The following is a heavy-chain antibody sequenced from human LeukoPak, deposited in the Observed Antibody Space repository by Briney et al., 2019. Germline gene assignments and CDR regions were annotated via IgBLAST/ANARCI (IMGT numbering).Heavy chain of an antibody. CDR1: GYTFTGYY. J-gene: IGHJ3*02. D-gene: IGHD3-10*01. V-gene: IGHV1-2*02. CDR2: INPNSGGT. CDR3: ARGRPSPVIRITMVRQDAFDI. Sequence: ASVKVSCKASGYTFTGYYMHWVRQAPGQGLEWMGWINPNSGGTNYAQKFQGRVTMTRDTSISKAYMELSRLRSDDTAVDYCARGRPSPVIRITMVRQDAFDIWGQGTMVTVSS.